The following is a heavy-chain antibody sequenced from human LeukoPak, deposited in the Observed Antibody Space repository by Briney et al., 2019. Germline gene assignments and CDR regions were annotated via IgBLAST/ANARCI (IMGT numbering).Heavy chain of an antibody. CDR2: IYYSGST. CDR1: DDAIRTNTYY. Sequence: SETLSLTCTVSDDAIRTNTYYWGWIRQPPGKGLEWIGSIYYSGSTYYNVYLKSRVTISLDTSKKQFSLKLRSVTAADTAVYYCAGLSPFGYYDSSGYPFDYWGQGTLVIVST. D-gene: IGHD3-22*01. V-gene: IGHV4-39*01. J-gene: IGHJ4*02. CDR3: AGLSPFGYYDSSGYPFDY.